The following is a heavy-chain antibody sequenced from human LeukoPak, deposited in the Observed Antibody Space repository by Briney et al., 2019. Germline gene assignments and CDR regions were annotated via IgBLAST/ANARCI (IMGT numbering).Heavy chain of an antibody. V-gene: IGHV1-69*13. D-gene: IGHD3-10*01. CDR2: IIPIFGTA. CDR1: GGTFSSYA. CDR3: ARDRAPLARYYYGMDV. Sequence: SVKVSCKASGGTFSSYAISWVRQAPGQGLEWMGGIIPIFGTANYAQKFQGRVTITADESTSTAYMELSSLRSEDTAVYYCARDRAPLARYYYGMDVWGQGTTVTVSS. J-gene: IGHJ6*02.